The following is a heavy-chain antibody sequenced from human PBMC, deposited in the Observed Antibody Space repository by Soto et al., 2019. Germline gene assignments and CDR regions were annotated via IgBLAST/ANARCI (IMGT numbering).Heavy chain of an antibody. CDR1: GFTFSNYG. CDR3: ASDLVGASDSYGLDV. V-gene: IGHV3-33*01. CDR2: IWHDGNNK. J-gene: IGHJ6*02. D-gene: IGHD1-26*01. Sequence: GSLRLSCAASGFTFSNYGMHWVRQAPGKGLEWVAIIWHDGNNKYYADSVRGRFIISRDNSKNRLYLQMNSMRAEDTAVYYCASDLVGASDSYGLDVWGQGTPVTVSS.